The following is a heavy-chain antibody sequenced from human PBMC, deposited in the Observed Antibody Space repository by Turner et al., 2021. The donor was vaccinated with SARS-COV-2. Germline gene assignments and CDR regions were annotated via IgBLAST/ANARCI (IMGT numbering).Heavy chain of an antibody. Sequence: QVQLVESGAGVVQPGRSLRVSCAASGFNFSNYDIHRVRQAPGEGLDWVAVISYDGSNKFYADSWKGRFTISRDNSKNTLYLQMNSLRADDTAVYYCAKDMEQVVPLFDYWGQGTLVTVSS. CDR3: AKDMEQVVPLFDY. D-gene: IGHD6-13*01. V-gene: IGHV3-30*18. CDR2: ISYDGSNK. J-gene: IGHJ4*02. CDR1: GFNFSNYD.